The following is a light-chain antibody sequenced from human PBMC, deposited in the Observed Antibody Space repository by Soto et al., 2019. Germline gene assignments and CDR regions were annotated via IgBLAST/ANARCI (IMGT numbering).Light chain of an antibody. J-gene: IGLJ1*01. CDR1: SSDVGGYNY. CDR2: DVS. CDR3: SSYTSSSTRV. Sequence: QSVLTQPASVSGSPGQSITISCTGTSSDVGGYNYVSWYQQHPGKAHKLMIYDVSNRPSGVFNRFSGSKSGNTASLTISGLQTEDEADYYCSSYTSSSTRVFGTGTKVTVL. V-gene: IGLV2-14*03.